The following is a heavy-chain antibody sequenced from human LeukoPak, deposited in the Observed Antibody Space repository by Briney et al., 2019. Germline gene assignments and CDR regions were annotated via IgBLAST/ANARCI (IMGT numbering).Heavy chain of an antibody. V-gene: IGHV4-59*01. Sequence: SETLSLTCTVSGGSISSYYWSWIRQPPGKGLEWIGYIYYSGSTNYNPSLKSRVTISVDTSKNQFSLKLSSVTAADTAVYYCARGPGRYFDWFPQNYYYYYMDVWGKGTTVTVSS. CDR2: IYYSGST. J-gene: IGHJ6*03. D-gene: IGHD3-9*01. CDR1: GGSISSYY. CDR3: ARGPGRYFDWFPQNYYYYYMDV.